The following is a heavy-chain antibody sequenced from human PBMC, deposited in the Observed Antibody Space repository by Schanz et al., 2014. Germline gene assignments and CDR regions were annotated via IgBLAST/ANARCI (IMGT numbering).Heavy chain of an antibody. CDR2: ISDYNGNT. CDR3: ARGSPPYCTSTSCYLEP. Sequence: QVQLLQSGAEVKKPGASVKVSCKASGYTFTNYGISWVRQAPGQGLEWMGWISDYNGNTNYAQKPQDSGTTTTDTSTSTAYMELRSLRSDDTAVYYCARGSPPYCTSTSCYLEPWGQGTLVTVSS. CDR1: GYTFTNYG. D-gene: IGHD2-2*01. J-gene: IGHJ5*02. V-gene: IGHV1-18*01.